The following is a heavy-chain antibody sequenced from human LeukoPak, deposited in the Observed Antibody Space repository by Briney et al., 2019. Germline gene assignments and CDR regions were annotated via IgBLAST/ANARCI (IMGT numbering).Heavy chain of an antibody. V-gene: IGHV1-3*03. CDR1: GYTFTSYA. CDR2: INAGNGNT. CDR3: ARETQKYTNYPGYMDV. D-gene: IGHD4-11*01. Sequence: GASVKVSCKASGYTFTSYAMHWVRQAPGQRLEWMGWINAGNGNTKYSQEFQGRVTITRDTSASTAYMELSSLRSEDMAVYYCARETQKYTNYPGYMDVWGKGTTVTVSS. J-gene: IGHJ6*03.